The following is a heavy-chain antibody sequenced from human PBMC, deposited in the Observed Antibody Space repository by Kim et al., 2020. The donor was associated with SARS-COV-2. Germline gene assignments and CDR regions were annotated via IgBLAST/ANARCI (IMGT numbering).Heavy chain of an antibody. CDR3: ARERGGPYCSSTSCYPQIQHLRPPKEYYYYYYYMDV. D-gene: IGHD2-2*01. Sequence: SETLSLTCAVYGGSFSGYYWSWIRQPPGKGLEWIGEINHSGSTNYNPSLKSRVTISVDTSKNQFSLKLSSVTAADTAVYYCARERGGPYCSSTSCYPQIQHLRPPKEYYYYYYYMDVWGKGTTVTVSS. CDR2: INHSGST. V-gene: IGHV4-34*01. CDR1: GGSFSGYY. J-gene: IGHJ6*03.